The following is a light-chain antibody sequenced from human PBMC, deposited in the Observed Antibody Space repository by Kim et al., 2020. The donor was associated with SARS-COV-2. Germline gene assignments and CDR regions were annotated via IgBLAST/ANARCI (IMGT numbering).Light chain of an antibody. CDR2: LNSDGSH. V-gene: IGLV4-69*01. Sequence: SVKLTSPLSSGHSSYAIAWHQQQPEKGPRYLMKLNSDGSHSKGDGIPDRFSGSSSGAERYLTISSLQSEDEADYYCQTWGTGIVVFGGGTQLTVL. CDR1: SGHSSYA. J-gene: IGLJ2*01. CDR3: QTWGTGIVV.